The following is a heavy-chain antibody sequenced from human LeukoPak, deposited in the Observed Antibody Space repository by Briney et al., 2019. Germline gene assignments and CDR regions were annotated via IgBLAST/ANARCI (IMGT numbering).Heavy chain of an antibody. CDR2: INTDDSSP. J-gene: IGHJ4*02. CDR3: AASPVSDSTPYYFVF. V-gene: IGHV3-74*03. CDR1: GFTFSSYW. D-gene: IGHD2-8*01. Sequence: GGSLRLSCAASGFTFSSYWMSWVRQVPGKGLVWVSRINTDDSSPKYVDSVRGRFTISRDNAESTLYLQMNSLRTEDTAVYYCAASPVSDSTPYYFVFWGQGALVTVSS.